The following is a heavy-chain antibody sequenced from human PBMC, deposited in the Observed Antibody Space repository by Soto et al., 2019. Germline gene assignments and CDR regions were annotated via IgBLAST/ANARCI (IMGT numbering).Heavy chain of an antibody. Sequence: GGSLRLSCAASGFTFSSYSMNWVRQAPGKGLEWVSYISSSSSTIYYADSVKGRFTISRDNAKNSLYLQMNSLRDEDTAVYYCAREIPLRGAGWFDPWGQGTLVTVSS. D-gene: IGHD3-10*01. CDR3: AREIPLRGAGWFDP. CDR2: ISSSSSTI. V-gene: IGHV3-48*02. CDR1: GFTFSSYS. J-gene: IGHJ5*02.